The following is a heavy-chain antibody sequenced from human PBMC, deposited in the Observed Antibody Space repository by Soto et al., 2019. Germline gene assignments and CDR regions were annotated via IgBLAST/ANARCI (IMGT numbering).Heavy chain of an antibody. Sequence: ASVKVSCKASGYNFINYGISWVRQAPGQGLEWMGWIRVYNGNTNYAQNLQGRVTMTTDTSTNTAYMELRSLRSDDTAVYYCVRDLDGSGSYYTDYWGLGTQVTVSS. D-gene: IGHD3-10*01. V-gene: IGHV1-18*01. J-gene: IGHJ4*02. CDR1: GYNFINYG. CDR2: IRVYNGNT. CDR3: VRDLDGSGSYYTDY.